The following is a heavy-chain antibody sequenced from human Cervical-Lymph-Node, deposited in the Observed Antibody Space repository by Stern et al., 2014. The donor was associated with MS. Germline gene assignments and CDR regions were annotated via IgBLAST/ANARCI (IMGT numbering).Heavy chain of an antibody. D-gene: IGHD3-10*01. CDR2: IIPILGIE. CDR3: ARDDYYGSYGMDV. V-gene: IGHV1-69*09. CDR1: GGTFSSYT. J-gene: IGHJ6*02. Sequence: VQLVQSGAEVKKPGSSVKVSCKASGGTFSSYTISWVRQAPGQGLEWMGRIIPILGIENYAQKFQGRVTITADKSTSTAYMELSSLRSEDTAVYYCARDDYYGSYGMDVWGQGTTVTVSS.